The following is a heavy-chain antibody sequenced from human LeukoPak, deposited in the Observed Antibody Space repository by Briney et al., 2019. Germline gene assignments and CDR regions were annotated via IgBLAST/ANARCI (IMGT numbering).Heavy chain of an antibody. Sequence: HPGGSLRLSCAASGFTFSSYVMNWVRQAPGKGLEWVSGIIGSGSSTYFADSVKGRYTISRDNSMDTLYLQMNSLRVEDMAIYYCAKGFNSGSNSWGSGSWGQGTLVAVSS. CDR3: AKGFNSGSNSWGSGS. D-gene: IGHD3-10*01. CDR1: GFTFSSYV. CDR2: IIGSGSST. V-gene: IGHV3-23*01. J-gene: IGHJ5*02.